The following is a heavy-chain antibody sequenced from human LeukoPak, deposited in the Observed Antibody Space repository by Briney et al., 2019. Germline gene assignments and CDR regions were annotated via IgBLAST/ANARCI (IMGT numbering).Heavy chain of an antibody. Sequence: SETLSLTCTVSGGSISSSSYYWGWIRQPPGKGLEWIGSIYYSGSTYYNPSLKSRVTISVDTSKNQFSLKLSSVTAADAAVYYCARQYSSGYGVGVDFDYWGQGTLGTVSS. CDR3: ARQYSSGYGVGVDFDY. CDR1: GGSISSSSYY. V-gene: IGHV4-39*01. D-gene: IGHD3-22*01. CDR2: IYYSGST. J-gene: IGHJ4*02.